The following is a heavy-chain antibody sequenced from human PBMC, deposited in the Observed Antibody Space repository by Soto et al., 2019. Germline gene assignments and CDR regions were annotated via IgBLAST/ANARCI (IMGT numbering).Heavy chain of an antibody. Sequence: SDTLSLTCTVSCGSISSNCYYWGWSRPPPGKGLEWIGYIFYSGSTNYNPALKSRVTIAVDTSKSQFSLKLSSVTAADTAVYYCAKDSGYNYGYFRWFDPWGQGTLVTVS. J-gene: IGHJ5*02. CDR2: IFYSGST. V-gene: IGHV4-61*01. CDR3: AKDSGYNYGYFRWFDP. CDR1: CGSISSNCYY. D-gene: IGHD5-18*01.